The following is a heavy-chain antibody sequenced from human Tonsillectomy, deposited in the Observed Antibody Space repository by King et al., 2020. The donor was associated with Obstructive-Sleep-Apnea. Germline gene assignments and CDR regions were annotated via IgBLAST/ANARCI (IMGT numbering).Heavy chain of an antibody. V-gene: IGHV3-30*04. J-gene: IGHJ6*02. D-gene: IGHD1-26*01. CDR3: ARGGPTYDYFAMDV. CDR1: GFTFNRCA. CDR2: ISYDGSDK. Sequence: VQLVESGGGVVQPGRSLRLSCAASGFTFNRCAMHWVRQAPGKGLEWVALISYDGSDKYYADSLKGRFTISRDISKDTLYLQMNRLRAEDTALYYCARGGPTYDYFAMDVWGQGTTVTVAS.